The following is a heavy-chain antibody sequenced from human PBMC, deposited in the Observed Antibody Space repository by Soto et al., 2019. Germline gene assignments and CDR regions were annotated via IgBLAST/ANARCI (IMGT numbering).Heavy chain of an antibody. CDR2: INPNSGGT. Sequence: ASVKVSCKASGYTFTGYYMHWVRQAPGQGLEWMGWINPNSGGTNYAQKFQGRVTMTRDTSISTAYMELSRLRSDDTAVYYCARGPYDTSGYLYFDYCGQRTLVTVSS. J-gene: IGHJ4*02. CDR1: GYTFTGYY. D-gene: IGHD3-22*01. V-gene: IGHV1-2*02. CDR3: ARGPYDTSGYLYFDY.